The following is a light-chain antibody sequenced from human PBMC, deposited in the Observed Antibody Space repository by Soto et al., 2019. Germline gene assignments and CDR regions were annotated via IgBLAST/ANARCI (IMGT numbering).Light chain of an antibody. CDR2: GAS. CDR1: QSVSSN. J-gene: IGKJ1*01. CDR3: KQYNNWPRGT. V-gene: IGKV3-15*01. Sequence: EIVMTQSPATLSVYPGERATLSCRASQSVSSNLAWYQQKPGQAPRLLIYGASTRATGIPARFSGSGSGTEFTLTISSLQSEDFAVYYCKQYNNWPRGTFGQGTKVEIK.